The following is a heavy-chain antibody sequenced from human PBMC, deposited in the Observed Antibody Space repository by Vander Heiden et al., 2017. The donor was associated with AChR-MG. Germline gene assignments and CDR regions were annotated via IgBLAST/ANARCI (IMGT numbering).Heavy chain of an antibody. J-gene: IGHJ4*02. D-gene: IGHD3-22*01. CDR2: IYHSGST. V-gene: IGHV4-30-2*01. CDR1: GGSISSGGSS. CDR3: ARADVYYYDSSGYPQNFDY. Sequence: QLQLQESGSGLVKPSQTLSPTCAVSGGSISSGGSSGSWIRQPPGKGLEWIGYIYHSGSTYYNPSLKSRVTISVDRSKNQFSLKLSSVTAADTAVYYCARADVYYYDSSGYPQNFDYWGQGTLVTVSS.